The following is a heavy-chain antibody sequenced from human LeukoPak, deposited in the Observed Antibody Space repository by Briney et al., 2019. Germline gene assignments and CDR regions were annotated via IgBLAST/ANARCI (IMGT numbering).Heavy chain of an antibody. J-gene: IGHJ6*03. V-gene: IGHV4-34*01. D-gene: IGHD3-3*01. Sequence: SETLSLTCAVYGGSFSGYYWSWIRQPPGKGLEWIGEINHSGSTNYNPSLKSRVTISVDTSKNQFSLKLSSVTAADTAVYYCARGLGVVMGYYYYYMDVWGKGTPVTVSS. CDR3: ARGLGVVMGYYYYYMDV. CDR1: GGSFSGYY. CDR2: INHSGST.